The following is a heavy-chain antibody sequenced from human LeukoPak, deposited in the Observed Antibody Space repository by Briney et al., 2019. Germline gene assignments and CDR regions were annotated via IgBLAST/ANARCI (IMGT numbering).Heavy chain of an antibody. CDR1: GYTFTSYA. V-gene: IGHV1-3*01. CDR2: INAGNGNT. CDR3: ATDGKLGYYDTSGFFPDY. Sequence: ASVKVSCKASGYTFTSYAMHWVRQAPGQRLEWMGWINAGNGNTKYSQKFQGRVTITRDTSASTAYMELSSLRSEDTAVYYCATDGKLGYYDTSGFFPDYWGQGTLVTVSS. D-gene: IGHD3-22*01. J-gene: IGHJ4*02.